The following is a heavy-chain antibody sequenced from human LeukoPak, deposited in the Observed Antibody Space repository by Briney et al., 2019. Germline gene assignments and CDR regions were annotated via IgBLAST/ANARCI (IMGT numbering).Heavy chain of an antibody. J-gene: IGHJ4*02. D-gene: IGHD6-19*01. V-gene: IGHV3-23*01. CDR1: GFTFSSYA. CDR2: ISGSGGNT. CDR3: AKEYSNGWGDFDY. Sequence: GGSLRLSCAASGFTFSSYAMSWVRQAPGKGLEWVSVISGSGGNTYYADSVKGRFTISRDNSKNTLYLNMNSLRAEDTAAYYCAKEYSNGWGDFDYWGQGTLVTVSS.